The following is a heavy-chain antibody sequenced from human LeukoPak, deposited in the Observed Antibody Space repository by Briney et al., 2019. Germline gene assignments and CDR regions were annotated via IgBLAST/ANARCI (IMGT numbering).Heavy chain of an antibody. D-gene: IGHD1-26*01. J-gene: IGHJ3*02. CDR1: GGSISSSSYY. CDR3: ARDRERGGSPWGHPNDAFDI. CDR2: IYYSGST. Sequence: SETLSLTCTVSGGSISSSSYYWGWIRQPPGKGLEWIGSIYYSGSTYYNPSLKSRVTISVDTSKNQFSLKLSSVTAADTAVYYRARDRERGGSPWGHPNDAFDIWGQGTMVTVSS. V-gene: IGHV4-39*07.